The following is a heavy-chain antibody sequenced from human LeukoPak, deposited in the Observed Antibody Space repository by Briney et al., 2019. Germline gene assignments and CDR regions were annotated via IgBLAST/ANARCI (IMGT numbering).Heavy chain of an antibody. CDR3: ARVAYCGGDCYPFDQ. CDR2: IYYGGST. J-gene: IGHJ4*02. CDR1: GGSISGYH. Sequence: SETLSLTCTVSGGSISGYHWSWIRQPPRKGLEWIGYIYYGGSTNTNPSLKSRVTISVDTSKNHFSLKLSSVTAADTAVYYCARVAYCGGDCYPFDQWGQGTLVTVSS. V-gene: IGHV4-59*01. D-gene: IGHD2-21*02.